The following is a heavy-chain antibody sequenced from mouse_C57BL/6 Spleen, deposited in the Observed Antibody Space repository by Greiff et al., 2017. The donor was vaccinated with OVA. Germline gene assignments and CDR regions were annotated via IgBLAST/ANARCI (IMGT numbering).Heavy chain of an antibody. CDR2: IHPNSGST. CDR1: GYTFTSYW. J-gene: IGHJ4*01. CDR3: ARDGEREYYAMDY. V-gene: IGHV1-64*01. Sequence: VQLQQPGAELVKPGASVPLSCTASGYTFTSYWMRWVKQRPGQGLEWIGMIHPNSGSTNYPEKFKRKATRTGDKSSRTAYMQLSSLTSEDSAVYYCARDGEREYYAMDYWGQGTSVTVSS.